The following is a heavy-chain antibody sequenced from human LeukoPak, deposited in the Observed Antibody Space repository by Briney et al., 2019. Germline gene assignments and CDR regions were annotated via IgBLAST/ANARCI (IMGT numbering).Heavy chain of an antibody. V-gene: IGHV1-18*04. CDR2: IRASNGNI. Sequence: ASVKVSCKASGYTFTNYGITWVRQAPGQGLEWMGWIRASNGNIDYAQKLQGRVTMTTDTSTNTAYMELRSLTSDDTAVYYCAKESGPRGVQSAALYWGQGTLVTVSS. CDR3: AKESGPRGVQSAALY. CDR1: GYTFTNYG. D-gene: IGHD3-10*01. J-gene: IGHJ4*02.